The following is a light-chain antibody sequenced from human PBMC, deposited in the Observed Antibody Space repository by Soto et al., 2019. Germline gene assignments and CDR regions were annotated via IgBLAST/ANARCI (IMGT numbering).Light chain of an antibody. CDR3: QQYGSSGT. J-gene: IGKJ1*01. Sequence: EIVMTQSPATLSVSPGEGATLSCRASQGVNSLLAWYQRKPGQAPRLLIYRASTRAAGVPDRFSGSGSGTDFTLTISRLEPEDFAVYYCQQYGSSGTFGQGTKVDIK. CDR2: RAS. V-gene: IGKV3-20*01. CDR1: QGVNSL.